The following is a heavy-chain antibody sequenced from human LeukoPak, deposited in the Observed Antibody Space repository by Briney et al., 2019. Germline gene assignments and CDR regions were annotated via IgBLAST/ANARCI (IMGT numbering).Heavy chain of an antibody. Sequence: GASVKVSCKASGYTFTSYDINWVRQATGQGLEWMGWMNPNSGGTNYAQKFQGRVTMTRDTSISTAYMELSRLRSDDTAVYYCARVTKGYNWFDPWGQGTLVTVSS. CDR1: GYTFTSYD. J-gene: IGHJ5*02. CDR2: MNPNSGGT. CDR3: ARVTKGYNWFDP. V-gene: IGHV1-2*02.